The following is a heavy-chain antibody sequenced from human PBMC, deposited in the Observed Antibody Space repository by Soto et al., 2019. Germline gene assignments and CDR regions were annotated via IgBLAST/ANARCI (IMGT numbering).Heavy chain of an antibody. V-gene: IGHV3-30*18. Sequence: QVQLVESGGGVVQPGRSLRLSCAASGFTFRTYGMHWVRQAPGKGLEGLAVISNNGINKYYADSVKGRFTISRDNSRDTLFLQMNSLRGEDTAIYYCAKVIRADSTSANFYYYSGLDVWGQGTTVTVSS. D-gene: IGHD6-6*01. CDR1: GFTFRTYG. J-gene: IGHJ6*02. CDR3: AKVIRADSTSANFYYYSGLDV. CDR2: ISNNGINK.